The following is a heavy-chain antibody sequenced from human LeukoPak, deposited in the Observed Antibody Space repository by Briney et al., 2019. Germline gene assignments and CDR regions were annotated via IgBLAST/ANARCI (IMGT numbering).Heavy chain of an antibody. CDR1: GFTFSSYW. Sequence: GGSLRLSCAASGFTFSSYWVSWVRQAPGKGLEWVANIKQDGSEKYYVDSVKGRFTISRDNAKNSLYLQMNSLRAEDTAVYYCARDLGDCSSTSCYYYYYMDVWGKGTTVTVSS. CDR3: ARDLGDCSSTSCYYYYYMDV. CDR2: IKQDGSEK. V-gene: IGHV3-7*01. J-gene: IGHJ6*03. D-gene: IGHD2-2*01.